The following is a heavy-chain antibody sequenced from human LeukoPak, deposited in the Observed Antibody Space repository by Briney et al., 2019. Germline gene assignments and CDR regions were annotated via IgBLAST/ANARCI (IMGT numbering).Heavy chain of an antibody. CDR3: TIVDYLFGEINTNWFDP. V-gene: IGHV5-51*04. CDR1: GYSFTNYW. Sequence: GESLKISWKGSGYSFTNYWIGWVRQMPGKGLEWVGIIYPGDSDIRHSPSFQGQVPIPPDKPISTAYLQWSSLKASDSAMDYCTIVDYLFGEINTNWFDPWGQGTLVTVSS. J-gene: IGHJ5*02. D-gene: IGHD3-16*01. CDR2: IYPGDSDI.